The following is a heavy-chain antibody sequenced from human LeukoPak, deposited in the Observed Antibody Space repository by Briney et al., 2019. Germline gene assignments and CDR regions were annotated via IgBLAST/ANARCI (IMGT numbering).Heavy chain of an antibody. D-gene: IGHD4-17*01. V-gene: IGHV3-23*01. CDR2: ISGSGGST. CDR3: AKLPYGDYALGWFDP. J-gene: IGHJ5*01. CDR1: GFTFSSYA. Sequence: GGSLRLSCAASGFTFSSYAMSWVRQAPGKGLEWVSAISGSGGSTYYADSVKGRFTISRDNSKNTLYLQMNSLRAEDTAVYYCAKLPYGDYALGWFDPWGQGTTVTVSS.